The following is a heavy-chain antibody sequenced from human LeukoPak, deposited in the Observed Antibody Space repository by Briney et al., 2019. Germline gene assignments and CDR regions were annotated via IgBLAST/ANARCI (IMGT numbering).Heavy chain of an antibody. CDR3: ARGYPAAGYSYGFGRMYYFDY. V-gene: IGHV4-34*01. Sequence: PSETLSLTCAVYGGSFSGYYWSWIRHPPGKGLEWIGEINHSGSTNYNPSLKSRVTISVDTSKNQFSLKLSSVTAADTAVYYCARGYPAAGYSYGFGRMYYFDYWGQGTLVTVSS. CDR1: GGSFSGYY. J-gene: IGHJ4*02. CDR2: INHSGST. D-gene: IGHD5-18*01.